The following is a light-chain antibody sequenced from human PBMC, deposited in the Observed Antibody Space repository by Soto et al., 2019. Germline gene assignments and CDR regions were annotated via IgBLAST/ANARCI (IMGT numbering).Light chain of an antibody. J-gene: IGKJ2*01. Sequence: DIQMTQSPSSLSASVGDRVTITCRASQSISTYLNWYQHKPGKAPKVLIYAASSLQSGVPSRFSGSGSGTDFTLTISSLQPADFATYYCQQSYSTQYTFGQGTKLEIK. CDR1: QSISTY. CDR2: AAS. CDR3: QQSYSTQYT. V-gene: IGKV1-39*01.